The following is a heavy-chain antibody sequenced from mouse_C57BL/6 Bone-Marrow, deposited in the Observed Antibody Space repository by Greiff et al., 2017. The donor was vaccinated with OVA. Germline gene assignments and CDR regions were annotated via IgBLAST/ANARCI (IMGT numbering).Heavy chain of an antibody. V-gene: IGHV1-64*01. Sequence: QVQLLQPGAELVKPGASVKLSCKASGYTFTSYWMHWVKQRPGQGLEWIGMIHPNSGSTNYNEKFKSKATLTVDTSSRTAYMQLSSLTSEDSAVYYCAREAWFAYWGQGTLVTVSA. CDR1: GYTFTSYW. J-gene: IGHJ3*01. CDR3: AREAWFAY. CDR2: IHPNSGST.